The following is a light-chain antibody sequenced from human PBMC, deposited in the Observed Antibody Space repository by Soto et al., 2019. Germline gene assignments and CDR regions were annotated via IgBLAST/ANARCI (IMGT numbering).Light chain of an antibody. V-gene: IGKV1-27*01. CDR1: QGISNY. Sequence: DIQMTQSPSSLSASVGDRVTITCRARQGISNYLAWYQQKSGKVPQLLIYAASTLQSGVPSRFSGSGSGTDFTLTISSLQPEDVATYDCQKYNSAPTTFGQETKVEIK. J-gene: IGKJ1*01. CDR3: QKYNSAPTT. CDR2: AAS.